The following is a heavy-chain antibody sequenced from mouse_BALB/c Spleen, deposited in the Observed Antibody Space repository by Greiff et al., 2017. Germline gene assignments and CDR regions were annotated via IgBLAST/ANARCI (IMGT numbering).Heavy chain of an antibody. CDR3: AREDGPLSMDY. D-gene: IGHD2-3*01. CDR2: INPYNDGT. J-gene: IGHJ4*01. V-gene: IGHV1-14*01. Sequence: EVQRVESGPELVKPGASVKMSCKASGYTFTSYVMHWVKQKPGQGLEWIGYINPYNDGTKYNEKFKGKATLTSDKSSSTAYMELSSLTSEDSAVYYCAREDGPLSMDYWGQGTSVTVSS. CDR1: GYTFTSYV.